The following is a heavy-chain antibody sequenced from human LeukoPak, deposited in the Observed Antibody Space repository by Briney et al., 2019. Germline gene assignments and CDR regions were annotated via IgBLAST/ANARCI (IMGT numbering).Heavy chain of an antibody. CDR3: ATGGGDYDHFDY. CDR2: IRYDGSNK. CDR1: GFTFSSYG. J-gene: IGHJ4*02. D-gene: IGHD4-17*01. V-gene: IGHV3-30*02. Sequence: GRSLRPSCAASGFTFSSYGMHCVRHAPGKGLEWVAFIRYDGSNKYYADSVKGRFTISRDNAKNSLYLQMNSLRAEDTAVYYCATGGGDYDHFDYWGQGTLVTVSS.